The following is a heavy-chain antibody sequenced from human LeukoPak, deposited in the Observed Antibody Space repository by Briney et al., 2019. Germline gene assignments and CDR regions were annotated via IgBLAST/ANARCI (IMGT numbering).Heavy chain of an antibody. Sequence: SETLSLTCTVSGGSISSSSYYCGWIRQPPGKGLEWIGSIYYSGSTYYNPSLKSRVTISVDTSKNQFSLKLSSVTAADTAVYYCARDHHDSYYMDVWGKGTTVTVSS. J-gene: IGHJ6*03. V-gene: IGHV4-39*07. CDR2: IYYSGST. CDR3: ARDHHDSYYMDV. D-gene: IGHD2-21*02. CDR1: GGSISSSSYY.